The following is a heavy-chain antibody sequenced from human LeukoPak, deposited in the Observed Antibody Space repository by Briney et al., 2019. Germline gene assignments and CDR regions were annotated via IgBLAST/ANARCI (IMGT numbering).Heavy chain of an antibody. CDR1: GGSISSEGFY. J-gene: IGHJ4*02. CDR3: ARVVTSSLYFFDY. D-gene: IGHD2-21*02. Sequence: SQTLSLTCSVSGGSISSEGFYWSWIRQHPGKGLEWIAYIYHSGRTYYNPSLKSRLTISVDTSKNQFSMSLKSVTAADTAVYYCARVVTSSLYFFDYWGRGTLVSVSS. CDR2: IYHSGRT. V-gene: IGHV4-31*03.